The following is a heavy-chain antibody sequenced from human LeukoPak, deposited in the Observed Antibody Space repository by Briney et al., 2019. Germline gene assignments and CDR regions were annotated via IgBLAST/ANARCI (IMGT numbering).Heavy chain of an antibody. CDR3: ARDSYCSSTSCQLNGWLDP. Sequence: SVKVSFKASGGTFSSYAISSVRQSPGQWAEWIGKIIPIFGIANYAYKFPGGVTISADKSKRTAYMKQGTLRSEDTAVYDCARDSYCSSTSCQLNGWLDPWGQGTLVTVSS. D-gene: IGHD2-2*01. J-gene: IGHJ5*02. V-gene: IGHV1-69*04. CDR1: GGTFSSYA. CDR2: IIPIFGIA.